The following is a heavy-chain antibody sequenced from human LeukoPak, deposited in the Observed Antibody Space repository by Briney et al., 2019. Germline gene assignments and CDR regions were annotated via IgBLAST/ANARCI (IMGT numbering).Heavy chain of an antibody. V-gene: IGHV1-69*02. J-gene: IGHJ4*02. CDR1: GGTFSSYT. CDR3: ARYDSSGSPSDY. D-gene: IGHD3-22*01. CDR2: IIPILGIA. Sequence: SVKVSCKASGGTFSSYTISWVRQAPGQGLEWTGRIIPILGIANYAQKFQGRVTITADKSTSTAYMELSSLRSEDTAVYYCARYDSSGSPSDYWGQGTLVTVSS.